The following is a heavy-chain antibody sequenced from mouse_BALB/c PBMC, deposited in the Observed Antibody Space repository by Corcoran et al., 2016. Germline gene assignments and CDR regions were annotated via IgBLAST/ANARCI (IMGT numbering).Heavy chain of an antibody. CDR2: ISYDGSN. V-gene: IGHV3-6*02. CDR3: ARGGWVYAMDY. J-gene: IGHJ4*01. Sequence: DVQLQESGPGLVKPSQSLSLTCSVTGYSITSGYYWNWIRQFPGNKLEWMGYISYDGSNNYNPSLKNRISITRDTSKNQFFLKLNSVTTEDTATYYGARGGWVYAMDYWGQGTSVTVSS. D-gene: IGHD3-3*01. CDR1: GYSITSGYY.